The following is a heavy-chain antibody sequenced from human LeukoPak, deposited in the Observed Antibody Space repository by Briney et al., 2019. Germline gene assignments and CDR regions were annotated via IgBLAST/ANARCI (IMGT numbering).Heavy chain of an antibody. CDR1: GGSISSYY. Sequence: TSETLSLTCTVSGGSISSYYWSWIRQPPGKALEWIGYIYYSGNTNYNPSLKSRVTISVDTSKNQFSLKLSSVTAADTAVYYCAGGRSGTTPFDYWGQGTLVTVSS. J-gene: IGHJ4*02. D-gene: IGHD1-7*01. V-gene: IGHV4-59*01. CDR2: IYYSGNT. CDR3: AGGRSGTTPFDY.